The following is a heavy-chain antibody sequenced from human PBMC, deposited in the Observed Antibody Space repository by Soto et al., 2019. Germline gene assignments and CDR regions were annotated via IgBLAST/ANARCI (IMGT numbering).Heavy chain of an antibody. Sequence: SVKVSCKASGGTFSSYAISWVRQAPEQGLEWMGGIIPIFGTANYAQKFQGRVTITADKSTSTAYMELSSLRSEDTAVYYCARDLSNHYYDSSGFDYWGQGTLVTVSS. CDR3: ARDLSNHYYDSSGFDY. CDR2: IIPIFGTA. CDR1: GGTFSSYA. D-gene: IGHD3-22*01. J-gene: IGHJ4*02. V-gene: IGHV1-69*06.